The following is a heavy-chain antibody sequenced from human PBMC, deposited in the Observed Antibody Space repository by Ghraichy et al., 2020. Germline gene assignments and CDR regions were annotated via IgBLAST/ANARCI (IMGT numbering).Heavy chain of an antibody. J-gene: IGHJ3*02. CDR1: GFTFSSYW. Sequence: LSLTCAASGFTFSSYWMHWVRQGPGKGLVWVARISGDGSTTGYADSVEGRFTVSRDNAKSILYLQMNSLSAGDTALYYCVPNPFDIWGRGTMVTVSS. D-gene: IGHD2-8*01. V-gene: IGHV3-74*01. CDR2: ISGDGSTT. CDR3: VPNPFDI.